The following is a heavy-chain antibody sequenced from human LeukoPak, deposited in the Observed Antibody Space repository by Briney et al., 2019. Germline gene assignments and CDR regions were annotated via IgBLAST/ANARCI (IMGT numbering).Heavy chain of an antibody. Sequence: GGSLRLSCAASGFTFSYYWMHWVRQAPGKGLVWVSRIITDGTGTNYADSVKGRFTISRDSAKNTLYLQMNSLRAEDTAVYYCVSRGGGEYLYWGQGTLVTV. D-gene: IGHD4-17*01. J-gene: IGHJ4*02. CDR3: VSRGGGEYLY. V-gene: IGHV3-74*01. CDR2: IITDGTGT. CDR1: GFTFSYYW.